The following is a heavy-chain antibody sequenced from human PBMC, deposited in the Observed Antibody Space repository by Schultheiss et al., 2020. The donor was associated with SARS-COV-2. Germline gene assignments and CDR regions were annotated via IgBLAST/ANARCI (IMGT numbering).Heavy chain of an antibody. CDR3: ARGVVVVVAATRENWFDP. CDR1: GYTFTSYA. Sequence: ASVKVSCKASGYTFTSYAMHWVRQAPGQGLEWMGIINPSGGSTSYAQKFQGRVTMTRDTSTSTVYMELSSLRSEDTAVYYCARGVVVVVAATRENWFDPWGQGTLVTVSS. D-gene: IGHD2-15*01. CDR2: INPSGGST. J-gene: IGHJ5*02. V-gene: IGHV1-46*01.